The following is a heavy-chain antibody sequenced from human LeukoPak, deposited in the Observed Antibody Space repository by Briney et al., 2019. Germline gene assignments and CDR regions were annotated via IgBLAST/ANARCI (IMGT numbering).Heavy chain of an antibody. Sequence: SETLSLTCTVSGGSISSYYWSWIRQPPGKGLEWIGYIYYSGSTNYNPSLKSRVTISVDTSKNQFSLKLSSVTAADTAVYYCASLAAAGTLRGLDYWGQGTLVTVSS. CDR3: ASLAAAGTLRGLDY. CDR1: GGSISSYY. V-gene: IGHV4-59*12. D-gene: IGHD6-13*01. J-gene: IGHJ4*02. CDR2: IYYSGST.